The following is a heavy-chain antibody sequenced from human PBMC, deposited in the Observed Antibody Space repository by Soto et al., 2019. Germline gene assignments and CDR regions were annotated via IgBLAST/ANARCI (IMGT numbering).Heavy chain of an antibody. CDR2: IYYSGST. CDR3: ARGYDYDSGGYLFDY. Sequence: SETLSLTCSVFGGSVSSNIYYWTWIRQHPGKGPEWIGHIYYSGSTYYNPSLKSRVTISLDMSKNQFSLKLTSVSAADTAVYYCARGYDYDSGGYLFDYWGQGTLVTVSS. D-gene: IGHD3-22*01. V-gene: IGHV4-31*03. CDR1: GGSVSSNIYY. J-gene: IGHJ4*02.